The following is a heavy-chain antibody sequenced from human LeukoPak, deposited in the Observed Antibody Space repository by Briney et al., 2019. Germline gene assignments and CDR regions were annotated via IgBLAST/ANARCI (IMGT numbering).Heavy chain of an antibody. V-gene: IGHV4-31*03. CDR3: ARDGGLERPFGMDV. D-gene: IGHD1-1*01. Sequence: SETLSLTCTVSGGSIGSGGYYWSWIRQHPGKGLEWIGYIYYSGSTYYSPSLKSRVTISVDTSKNQFSLKLSSVTAADTAVYYCARDGGLERPFGMDVWGQGTTVTVSS. J-gene: IGHJ6*02. CDR1: GGSIGSGGYY. CDR2: IYYSGST.